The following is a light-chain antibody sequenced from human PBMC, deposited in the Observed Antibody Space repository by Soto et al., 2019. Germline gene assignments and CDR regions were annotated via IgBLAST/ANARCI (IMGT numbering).Light chain of an antibody. V-gene: IGLV2-8*01. Sequence: LTHLLPSLPGPERSNNISYTGTNNSIGVYDFVSWYQHHPGKAPRLIIYEVVQRPSGVPDRFSGSKSGNTASLTVSGLQAADEADYFCKSYAGSNTYVFGSGTKVTVL. J-gene: IGLJ1*01. CDR2: EVV. CDR1: NNSIGVYDF. CDR3: KSYAGSNTYV.